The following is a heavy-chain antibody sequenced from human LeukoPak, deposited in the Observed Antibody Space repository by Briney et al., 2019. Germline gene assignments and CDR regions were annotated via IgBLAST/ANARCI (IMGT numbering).Heavy chain of an antibody. CDR3: ARGGYYYDSSGYLFDY. V-gene: IGHV1-69*04. CDR2: IIPILGIA. D-gene: IGHD3-22*01. J-gene: IGHJ4*02. CDR1: GGTFSSYA. Sequence: SVKVSCKASGGTFSSYAISWVRQAPGQGLEWMGRIIPILGIANYAQKFQGRVTITADKSTSTAYMELSSLRSEDTAVYYCARGGYYYDSSGYLFDYWGQRTLVTVSS.